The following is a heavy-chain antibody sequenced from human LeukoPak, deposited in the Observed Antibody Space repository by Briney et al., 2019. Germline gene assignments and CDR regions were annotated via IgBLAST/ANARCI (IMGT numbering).Heavy chain of an antibody. CDR2: IYYSGST. CDR1: GGSIRSNSHY. Sequence: SETLSLTCTVSGGSIRSNSHYWGWIRQPPGKGLEWIGYIYYSGSTNYNPSLKSRVTISVDTSKNQFSLKLSSVTAADTAVYYCARVDPDSSSTLEVFDYWGQGTPGHRLL. CDR3: ARVDPDSSSTLEVFDY. J-gene: IGHJ4*02. D-gene: IGHD6-6*01. V-gene: IGHV4-61*05.